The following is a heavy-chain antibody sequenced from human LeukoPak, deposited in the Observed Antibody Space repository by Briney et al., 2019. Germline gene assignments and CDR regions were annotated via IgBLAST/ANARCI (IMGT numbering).Heavy chain of an antibody. D-gene: IGHD2-15*01. CDR2: FDPEDGET. Sequence: GASVKVSCKVSGYTLTELSMHWVRQAPGKGLEWMGGFDPEDGETIYAQKFQGRVTMTEDTSTDTAYMELSSLRSEDTAVYYCATCSGGSCPHPLFSYWGQGTLVTVSS. CDR1: GYTLTELS. V-gene: IGHV1-24*01. J-gene: IGHJ4*02. CDR3: ATCSGGSCPHPLFSY.